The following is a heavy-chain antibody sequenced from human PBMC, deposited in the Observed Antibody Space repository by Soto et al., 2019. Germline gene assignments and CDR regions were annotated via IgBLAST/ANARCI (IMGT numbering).Heavy chain of an antibody. CDR1: GFTFSSYA. V-gene: IGHV3-23*01. D-gene: IGHD2-15*01. Sequence: GGSLRLSCAASGFTFSSYAMSWVRQAPGKGLEWVSAISGSGGSTYYADSVKGRFTISSDNSKNTLYLQMNSLRAEDTAVYYCTKDLPDTYCSGGSCYSHLGEQWLVEPFDYWGQGTLVTVSS. CDR2: ISGSGGST. J-gene: IGHJ4*02. CDR3: TKDLPDTYCSGGSCYSHLGEQWLVEPFDY.